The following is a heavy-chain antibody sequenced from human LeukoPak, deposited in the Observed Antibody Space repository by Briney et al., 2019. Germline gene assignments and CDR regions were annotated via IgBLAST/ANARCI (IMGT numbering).Heavy chain of an antibody. D-gene: IGHD5-24*01. CDR3: ARDNSVRDEAWWFNP. V-gene: IGHV1-46*01. J-gene: IGHJ5*02. CDR2: ISPSGGST. CDR1: GYTFTGYW. Sequence: ASVKVSCKAFGYTFTGYWMHWVRQAPGQGPEWMGVISPSGGSTIYAQKSKGRITLTRDMSTSTDYLELSSLRSEDTAVYYCARDNSVRDEAWWFNPWGQGTLVTVSS.